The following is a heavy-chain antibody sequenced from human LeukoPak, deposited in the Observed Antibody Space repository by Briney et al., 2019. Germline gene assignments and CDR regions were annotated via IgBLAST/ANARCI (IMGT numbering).Heavy chain of an antibody. CDR3: ARDAGGMTTIVNLDF. CDR1: GFTFDDYA. V-gene: IGHV3-9*01. J-gene: IGHJ4*02. D-gene: IGHD5-24*01. CDR2: ISWNSGNI. Sequence: GGSLRLSCAGSGFTFDDYAMHWVRQAPGKGLEWVSGISWNSGNIGYADSVKGRFTTSRDNAKNSLSLQMNSLRAEDTAVYYCARDAGGMTTIVNLDFWGQGTLVTVSS.